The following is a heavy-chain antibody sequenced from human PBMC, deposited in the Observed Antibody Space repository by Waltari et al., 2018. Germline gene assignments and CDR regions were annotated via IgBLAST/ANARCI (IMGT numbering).Heavy chain of an antibody. D-gene: IGHD3-16*01. CDR2: IYTSGST. CDR1: GGSISSYY. Sequence: QVQLQESGPGLVKPSETLSLTCTVSGGSISSYYWSWIRQPAGKGLEWIGRIYTSGSTNYTPSLKSRVTMSVDTSKNQFSLKLSSVTAADTAVYYCARSGVGEFLRDAFDIWGQGTMVTVSS. CDR3: ARSGVGEFLRDAFDI. J-gene: IGHJ3*02. V-gene: IGHV4-4*07.